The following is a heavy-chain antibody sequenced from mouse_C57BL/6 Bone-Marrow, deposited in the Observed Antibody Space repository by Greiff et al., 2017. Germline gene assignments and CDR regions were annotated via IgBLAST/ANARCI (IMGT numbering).Heavy chain of an antibody. CDR1: GYTFTSYW. CDR3: ARLPLLDY. V-gene: IGHV1-61*01. CDR2: IYPSDSET. J-gene: IGHJ2*01. Sequence: QVQLQQPGAELVRPGSSVQLSCKASGYTFTSYWMDWVKQRPGQGLEWIGNIYPSDSETHYNQKFKDKATLTVDKSSSTAYMQLSSLTSEDSAVYYCARLPLLDYWGQGTTLTVSS.